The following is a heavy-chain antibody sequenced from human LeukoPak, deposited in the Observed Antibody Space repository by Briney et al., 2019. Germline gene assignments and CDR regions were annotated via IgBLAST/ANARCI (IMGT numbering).Heavy chain of an antibody. CDR3: AAQRGRYYGSGRLNRYFDY. V-gene: IGHV1-69*05. J-gene: IGHJ4*02. CDR1: GGTFSSYA. Sequence: SVKVSCKASGGTFSSYAIGWVRQAPGQGLEWMGGIIPIFGTANYAQKFQGRVTITTDESTSTAYMELSSLRSEDTAVYYCAAQRGRYYGSGRLNRYFDYWGQGTLVTVSS. D-gene: IGHD3-10*01. CDR2: IIPIFGTA.